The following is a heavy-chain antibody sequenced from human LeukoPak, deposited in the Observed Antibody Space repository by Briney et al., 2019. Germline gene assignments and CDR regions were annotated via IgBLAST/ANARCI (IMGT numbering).Heavy chain of an antibody. D-gene: IGHD4-11*01. V-gene: IGHV3-33*06. Sequence: PGRSLTLSCAASGFTFSHYGMHWVRQAPGKGLGWVAVIWSDGTNKYYADSVKGRFTIYRDDSQNRVFLQMNSMRAEDTALYYCAKDAQRGFDYSNSLEYWGQGALVSVSS. CDR3: AKDAQRGFDYSNSLEY. J-gene: IGHJ4*02. CDR2: IWSDGTNK. CDR1: GFTFSHYG.